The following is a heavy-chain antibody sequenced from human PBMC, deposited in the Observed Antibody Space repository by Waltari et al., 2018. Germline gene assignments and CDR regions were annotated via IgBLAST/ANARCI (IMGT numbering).Heavy chain of an antibody. Sequence: QVQLQESGPGLVKPSETLSLTCTVSGGSISSYYWSWIRQPPGKGLEWIGYIYYSGSTNYTPSLKSRVTISVDTSKNQFSLKLSSVTAADTAVYYCARSRNTLYYYDSSGYPGDAFDIWGQGTMVTVSS. J-gene: IGHJ3*02. CDR1: GGSISSYY. CDR2: IYYSGST. CDR3: ARSRNTLYYYDSSGYPGDAFDI. V-gene: IGHV4-59*01. D-gene: IGHD3-22*01.